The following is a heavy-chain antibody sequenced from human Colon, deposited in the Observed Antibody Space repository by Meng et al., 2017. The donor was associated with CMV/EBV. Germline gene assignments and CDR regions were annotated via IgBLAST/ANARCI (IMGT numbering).Heavy chain of an antibody. J-gene: IGHJ4*02. CDR2: LSSTGSYI. CDR1: GFTFSSYA. CDR3: ARDQGGDRELR. Sequence: GGSLRLSCAASGFTFSSYAMHWVRQAPGKGLQWVSSLSSTGSYIYYEDSVKDRFTISRDSAKKSLYLQMNSLRAEDTAVYYCARDQGGDRELRWGQGTLVTVSS. V-gene: IGHV3-21*01. D-gene: IGHD4-17*01.